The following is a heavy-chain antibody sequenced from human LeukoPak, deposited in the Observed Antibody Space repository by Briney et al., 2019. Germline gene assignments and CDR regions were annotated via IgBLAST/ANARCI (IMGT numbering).Heavy chain of an antibody. Sequence: ASVKVSCKASGYTFTGYYMHWVRQAPGQGLEWMGWINPNSGGTNYAQKFQGRVTMTRDTSISTAYMELSRLRSDDTAVYYCARYPPGKPGKPVVPAAIGDTHDAFDIWGQGTMVTVSS. V-gene: IGHV1-2*02. CDR2: INPNSGGT. CDR3: ARYPPGKPGKPVVPAAIGDTHDAFDI. J-gene: IGHJ3*02. CDR1: GYTFTGYY. D-gene: IGHD2-2*02.